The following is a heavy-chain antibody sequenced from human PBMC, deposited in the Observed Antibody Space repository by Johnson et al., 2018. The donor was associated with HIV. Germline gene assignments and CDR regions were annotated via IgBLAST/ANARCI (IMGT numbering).Heavy chain of an antibody. CDR1: GFTFSNAL. V-gene: IGHV3-15*01. J-gene: IGHJ3*02. Sequence: VQLVESGGGLVKPGGSLRLSCAASGFTFSNALMSWVRQAPGKGLEWVGRIKSKTDGGTTDYAAPVKGRFTISRDDSKNTLYLQMNSLKTEDTAVYYCTTDRATYDAFDIWGQGTMVTVSS. CDR2: IKSKTDGGTT. D-gene: IGHD1-26*01. CDR3: TTDRATYDAFDI.